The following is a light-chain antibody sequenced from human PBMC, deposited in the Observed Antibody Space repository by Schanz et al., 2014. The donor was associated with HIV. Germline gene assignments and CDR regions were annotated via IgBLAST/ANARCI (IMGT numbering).Light chain of an antibody. Sequence: EVVMTQSPATLSVSPGERVILSCRASQTVSSSLAWYQQKRGQAPRLLIYGASTRATGVAARFSGSGSGTEFTLTITNLQAEDVAVYYCQQYYSTLRTFGQGTKVEIK. J-gene: IGKJ1*01. CDR3: QQYYSTLRT. CDR1: QTVSSS. CDR2: GAS. V-gene: IGKV3-15*01.